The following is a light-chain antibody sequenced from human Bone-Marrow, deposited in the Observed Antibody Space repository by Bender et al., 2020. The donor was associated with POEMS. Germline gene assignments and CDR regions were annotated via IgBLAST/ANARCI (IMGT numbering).Light chain of an antibody. CDR3: SSWDDSLSGWV. CDR1: TTDIGTYDY. Sequence: QSALTQPASVSGSPGQSIIISCSGTTTDIGTYDYVSWYQRHPGKAPKLILYDVTHRPSGVPDRFSGSKSGTSASLAISDIQSEDEGDYYCSSWDDSLSGWVFGGGTKLTVL. CDR2: DVT. J-gene: IGLJ3*02. V-gene: IGLV2-14*03.